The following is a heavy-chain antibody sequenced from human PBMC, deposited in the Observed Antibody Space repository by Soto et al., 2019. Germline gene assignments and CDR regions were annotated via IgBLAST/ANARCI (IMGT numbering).Heavy chain of an antibody. CDR2: ISAYNGNT. Sequence: ASVKVSCKASGYTFTSYGISWVRQAPGQGLEWMGWISAYNGNTNYAQKLQGRVTMTTDTSTSTAYMELRSLRSDDAAVYYCARVVVVPAAMRGYYYYYGMDVWGQGTTVTVSS. D-gene: IGHD2-2*01. CDR1: GYTFTSYG. CDR3: ARVVVVPAAMRGYYYYYGMDV. V-gene: IGHV1-18*01. J-gene: IGHJ6*02.